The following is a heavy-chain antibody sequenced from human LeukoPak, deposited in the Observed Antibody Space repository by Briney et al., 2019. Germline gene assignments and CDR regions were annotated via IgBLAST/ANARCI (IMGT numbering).Heavy chain of an antibody. V-gene: IGHV1-18*01. J-gene: IGHJ6*02. CDR2: ISAYNGNT. D-gene: IGHD5-12*01. CDR1: GYTFTSYG. CDR3: ARVESGYDGDYYYYYGMDV. Sequence: GASVKVSCKASGYTFTSYGISWVRQAPGQGLEWMGWISAYNGNTNYAQKLQGRVTMTTDTSTSTAYMELRSLRSDGTAVYYCARVESGYDGDYYYYYGMDVWGQGTTVTVSS.